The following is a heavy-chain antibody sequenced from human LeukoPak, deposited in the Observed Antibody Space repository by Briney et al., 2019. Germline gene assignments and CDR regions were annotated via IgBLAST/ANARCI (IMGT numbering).Heavy chain of an antibody. V-gene: IGHV1-18*01. CDR1: GYTFTSYG. D-gene: IGHD5-18*01. CDR2: ISAYNGNT. Sequence: GASVKVSCKPSGYTFTSYGIIWVRQAPGQGLEWMGWISAYNGNTNYAQKVQGRVTVTTDTSTSTVYMELRSLRSDDTAVYYCARVLGGYSYGYFDYWGQGTLVTVSS. CDR3: ARVLGGYSYGYFDY. J-gene: IGHJ4*02.